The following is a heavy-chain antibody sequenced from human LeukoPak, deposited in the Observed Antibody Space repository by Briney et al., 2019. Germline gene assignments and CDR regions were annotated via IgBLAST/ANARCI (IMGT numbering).Heavy chain of an antibody. CDR3: ARYSSSWYAVVY. Sequence: SVRVSCKASGGIFSNQAITWVRQAPGQGREWMGRIIPMIGTAKSAQSFQRRVTITADKSTSTAYMELSSLRSEDTAVYYCARYSSSWYAVVYWGQGTLVTVSS. D-gene: IGHD6-13*01. V-gene: IGHV1-69*04. J-gene: IGHJ4*02. CDR1: GGIFSNQA. CDR2: IIPMIGTA.